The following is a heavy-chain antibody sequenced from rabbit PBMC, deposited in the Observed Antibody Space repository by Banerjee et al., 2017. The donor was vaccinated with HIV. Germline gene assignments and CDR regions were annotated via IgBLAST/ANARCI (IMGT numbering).Heavy chain of an antibody. CDR2: IGGSSSGST. V-gene: IGHV1S40*01. Sequence: QSLEESGGDLVKPGASLTLTCTASGFSLSSSYYMCWVRQAPGKGLEWIACIGGSSSGSTYYASWVNGRFTISSHNAQNTLYLQLNSLTAADTATYFCVRDIIVAGARGNLWGPGTLVTVS. CDR3: VRDIIVAGARGNL. CDR1: GFSLSSSYY. J-gene: IGHJ4*01. D-gene: IGHD4-1*01.